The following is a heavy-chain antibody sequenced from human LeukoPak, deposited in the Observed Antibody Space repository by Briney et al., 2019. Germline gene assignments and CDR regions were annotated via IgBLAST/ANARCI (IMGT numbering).Heavy chain of an antibody. J-gene: IGHJ4*02. Sequence: SETLSLTCAVYGGSFSGYYWSWIRQPPGKGLEWIGEINHSGSTNYNPSLKSRVTISVDTSKNQFSLKLSSVTAADTAFYYCGRALDYYDRSVGGYFAYWAQGTLVTVS. D-gene: IGHD3-22*01. CDR2: INHSGST. CDR3: GRALDYYDRSVGGYFAY. V-gene: IGHV4-34*01. CDR1: GGSFSGYY.